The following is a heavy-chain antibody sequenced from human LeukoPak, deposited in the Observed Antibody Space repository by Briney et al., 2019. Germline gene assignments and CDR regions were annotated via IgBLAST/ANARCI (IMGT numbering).Heavy chain of an antibody. J-gene: IGHJ4*02. CDR2: IKSKTDGGTT. V-gene: IGHV3-15*01. D-gene: IGHD6-13*01. Sequence: GGSLRLSCAASGFTFSNAWMDWVRQAPGKGLEWVGRIKSKTDGGTTDYAAPVKGRFTISRDDSKNTLYLQMNSLKTEDTAMYYCTLIAAAGSIDYWGQGTLVTVSS. CDR3: TLIAAAGSIDY. CDR1: GFTFSNAW.